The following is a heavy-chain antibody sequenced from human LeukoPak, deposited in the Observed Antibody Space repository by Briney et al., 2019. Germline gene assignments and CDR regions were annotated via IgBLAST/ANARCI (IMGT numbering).Heavy chain of an antibody. CDR1: GGSISSGGYS. D-gene: IGHD6-6*01. V-gene: IGHV4-31*03. Sequence: PSETLSLTCTVSGGSISSGGYSWSWIRQHPGKGLEWIGYIYYSESTYYNPSLKSRVAISVDTSKNQFSLKLSSVTAADTAVYYCARGRRSSRDYWGQGTLVTVSS. CDR3: ARGRRSSRDY. CDR2: IYYSEST. J-gene: IGHJ4*02.